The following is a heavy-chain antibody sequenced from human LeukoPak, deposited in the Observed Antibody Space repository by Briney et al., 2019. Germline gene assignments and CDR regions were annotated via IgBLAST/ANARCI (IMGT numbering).Heavy chain of an antibody. J-gene: IGHJ4*02. V-gene: IGHV3-30*02. CDR1: GFTFSSYG. Sequence: GGSLRLSCAASGFTFSSYGMHWVRQAPGKGLEWVAFIRYDGSIKYYADSVKGRFTISRDNSKNTLYLQMNSLRVEDTAVYFCARGLVVVPAVSDYWGQGTLVTVSS. D-gene: IGHD2-2*01. CDR3: ARGLVVVPAVSDY. CDR2: IRYDGSIK.